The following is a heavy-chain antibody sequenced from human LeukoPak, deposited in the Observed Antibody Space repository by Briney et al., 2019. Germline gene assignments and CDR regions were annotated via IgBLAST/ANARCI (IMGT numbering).Heavy chain of an antibody. J-gene: IGHJ4*02. Sequence: PGRSLRLSCTASGFTFGDYAMSWVRQAPGKGLEWVGFIRSKAYGGTTEYAASVKGRFTISRDDSKSIAYLQMNSLKTEDTAVYYCTRVIYSDFWSGHNFDYWGQGTLVTVSS. CDR1: GFTFGDYA. CDR2: IRSKAYGGTT. CDR3: TRVIYSDFWSGHNFDY. V-gene: IGHV3-49*04. D-gene: IGHD3-3*01.